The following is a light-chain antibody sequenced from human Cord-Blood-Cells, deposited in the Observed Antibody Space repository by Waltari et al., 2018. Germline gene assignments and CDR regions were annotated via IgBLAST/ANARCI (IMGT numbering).Light chain of an antibody. J-gene: IGKJ1*01. CDR1: QSLLHSNGYNY. Sequence: DIVMTQSPLSLPVTPGEPASISCRSSQSLLHSNGYNYLDWYLQKPGQSPQLLIYLGSNLASGVPDRFSGGVSGTEFTLKISRVEAEYVGVYYCMQALQTPRTFGQGTKV. V-gene: IGKV2-28*01. CDR2: LGS. CDR3: MQALQTPRT.